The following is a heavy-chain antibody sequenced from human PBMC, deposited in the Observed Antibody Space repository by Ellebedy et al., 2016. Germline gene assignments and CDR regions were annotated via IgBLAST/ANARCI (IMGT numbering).Heavy chain of an antibody. D-gene: IGHD1-7*01. Sequence: GGSLRLSCAASGFTFSSYGMHWVRQAPGKGLEWVAVIWYDGSNKYYADSVKGRFTISRDNSKNTLYLQMNSLRAEDTAVYYCARHPLTGTSSWAFDIWGQGTMVTVSS. J-gene: IGHJ3*02. CDR1: GFTFSSYG. CDR2: IWYDGSNK. CDR3: ARHPLTGTSSWAFDI. V-gene: IGHV3-33*01.